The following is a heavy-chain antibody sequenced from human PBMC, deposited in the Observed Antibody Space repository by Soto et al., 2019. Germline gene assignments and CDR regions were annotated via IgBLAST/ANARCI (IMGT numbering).Heavy chain of an antibody. CDR2: ISSSGSTI. CDR1: GFTFSSYE. J-gene: IGHJ6*02. CDR3: ACYGATVTRTHYGMDV. Sequence: AGGSLRLSCAASGFTFSSYEMNWVRQAPGKGLEWVSYISSSGSTIYYADSVKGRFTISRDNAKNSLYLQMNSLRAEDTAVYYCACYGATVTRTHYGMDVWGQGTTVTVSS. V-gene: IGHV3-48*03. D-gene: IGHD4-17*01.